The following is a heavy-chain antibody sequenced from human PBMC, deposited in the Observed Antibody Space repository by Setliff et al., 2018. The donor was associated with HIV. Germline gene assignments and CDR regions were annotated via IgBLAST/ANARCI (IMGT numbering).Heavy chain of an antibody. CDR2: ISGSGGST. J-gene: IGHJ4*02. Sequence: PGGSLRLSCAASGFTFSSYAMSWVRQAPGKGLEWVSGISGSGGSTYYADSVKGRFTISRDNSKNTLYLQMSSLRAEDTAVYYCAKDSDYSNYGGPDYWGQGTLVTVSS. CDR3: AKDSDYSNYGGPDY. D-gene: IGHD4-4*01. V-gene: IGHV3-23*01. CDR1: GFTFSSYA.